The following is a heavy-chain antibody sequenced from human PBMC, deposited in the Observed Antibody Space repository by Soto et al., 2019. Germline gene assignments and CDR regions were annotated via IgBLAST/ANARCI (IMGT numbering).Heavy chain of an antibody. CDR3: ARDISSGWGSLDY. J-gene: IGHJ4*02. CDR1: GYTFTGYY. V-gene: IGHV1-2*04. D-gene: IGHD6-19*01. CDR2: INPNSGGT. Sequence: QVPLVQSGAEVKKPGASVKVSCKASGYTFTGYYMHWVRQAPGQGLEWMGWINPNSGGTNYAQKFQGWVTMTRDTSISTAYMELSRLRSDDTAVYYCARDISSGWGSLDYWGQGTLVTVSS.